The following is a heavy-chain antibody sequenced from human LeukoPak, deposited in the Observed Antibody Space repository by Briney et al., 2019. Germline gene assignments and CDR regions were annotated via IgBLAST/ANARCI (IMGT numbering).Heavy chain of an antibody. CDR2: ISPSGDIT. Sequence: GGSLRLSCAASGFTFRRYGMTWVRQAPGKGLEWVSGISPSGDITYYVDSVKGRFTISRDNSKNTVYLEVSSLTAEDTAVYYCAKDDAWLRFGEWSQGTLVTVSS. CDR3: AKDDAWLRFGE. CDR1: GFTFRRYG. D-gene: IGHD3-16*01. V-gene: IGHV3-23*01. J-gene: IGHJ4*02.